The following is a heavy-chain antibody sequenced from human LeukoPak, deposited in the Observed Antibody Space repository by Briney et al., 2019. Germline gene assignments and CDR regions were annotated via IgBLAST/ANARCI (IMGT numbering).Heavy chain of an antibody. V-gene: IGHV3-20*04. Sequence: GGSLRLSCAASGFTFDDYGMSWVRQAPGKGLEWVSGINWNGGSTGYADSVKGRFTISGDNAKNSLYLQMNSLRAEDTALYYCARDGYFERNYYYYYYMDVWGKGTTVTISS. J-gene: IGHJ6*03. CDR3: ARDGYFERNYYYYYYMDV. CDR1: GFTFDDYG. D-gene: IGHD3-9*01. CDR2: INWNGGST.